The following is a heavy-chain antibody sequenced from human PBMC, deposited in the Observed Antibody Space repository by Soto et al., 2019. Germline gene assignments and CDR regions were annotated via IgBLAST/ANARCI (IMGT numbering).Heavy chain of an antibody. Sequence: PGGSLRLSCAASGFTFSSYAMSWVRQAPGNGLEWVSAISGSGGTTYYADSVKGRFTISRDNSKNTLYLQMNSLRVEDTAVYYCAKDATTVTRYLDYYYGMDVWGQGTTVTVSS. CDR1: GFTFSSYA. CDR3: AKDATTVTRYLDYYYGMDV. CDR2: ISGSGGTT. J-gene: IGHJ6*02. V-gene: IGHV3-23*01. D-gene: IGHD4-17*01.